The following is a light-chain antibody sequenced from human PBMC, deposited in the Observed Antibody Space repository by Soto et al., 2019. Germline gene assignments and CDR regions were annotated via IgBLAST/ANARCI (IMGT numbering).Light chain of an antibody. CDR3: QHRTHSPRP. CDR1: QSVGTF. J-gene: IGKJ2*01. CDR2: DAS. V-gene: IGKV3-11*01. Sequence: EIVLTQSPATLSLSPGERATFSCRASQSVGTFLAWYQQKPGQAPRLVIYDASKRATGIQARFSGTGSGKDFSPHISSVEPEDFALYHCQHRTHSPRPFGQGTKLDIK.